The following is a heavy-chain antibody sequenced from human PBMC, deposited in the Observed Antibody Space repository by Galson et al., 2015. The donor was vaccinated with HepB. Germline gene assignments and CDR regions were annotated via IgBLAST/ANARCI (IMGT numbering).Heavy chain of an antibody. CDR3: ARDIYRAAAGFIDDY. D-gene: IGHD6-13*01. CDR2: INPSGGST. CDR1: GYTFTSYY. J-gene: IGHJ4*02. V-gene: IGHV1-46*01. Sequence: SVKVSCKASGYTFTSYYMHWVRQAPGQGLEWMGIINPSGGSTSYAQKFQGRVTMTRDTSTSTVYMELSSLRSEDTAVYYCARDIYRAAAGFIDDYWGQGTLVTVSS.